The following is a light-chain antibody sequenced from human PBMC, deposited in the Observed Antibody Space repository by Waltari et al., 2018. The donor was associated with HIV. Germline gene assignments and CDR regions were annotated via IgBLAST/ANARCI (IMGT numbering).Light chain of an antibody. CDR1: SSDVGNYNL. CDR3: CSHAGGETYV. V-gene: IGLV2-23*01. J-gene: IGLJ1*01. Sequence: QSALTQPASVSGSPGQSITISCTGSSSDVGNYNLVSWYQQHPGKAPKLMIYETIKRASGFSYRFSGAKSGNTASLTISGLQADDEADYYCCSHAGGETYVFGTGTKVTVL. CDR2: ETI.